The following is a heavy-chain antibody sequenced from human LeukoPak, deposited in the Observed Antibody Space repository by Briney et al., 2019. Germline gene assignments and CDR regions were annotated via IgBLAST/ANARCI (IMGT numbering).Heavy chain of an antibody. CDR1: GYTFTGYY. CDR2: INPNSGGT. D-gene: IGHD5-18*01. Sequence: ASVKVSCKASGYTFTGYYMHWVRQAPGRGLEWMGRINPNSGGTNYAQKFQGRVTMTRDTSISTAYMELSRLRSDDTAVYYCARDMGPWLQLWLFDYWGQGTLVTVSS. CDR3: ARDMGPWLQLWLFDY. V-gene: IGHV1-2*06. J-gene: IGHJ4*02.